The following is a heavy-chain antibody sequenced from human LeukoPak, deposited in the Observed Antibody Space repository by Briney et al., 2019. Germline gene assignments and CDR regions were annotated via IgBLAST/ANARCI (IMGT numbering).Heavy chain of an antibody. D-gene: IGHD3-22*01. CDR1: GGSINSYY. CDR2: IYSSGAT. Sequence: PSETLSLTCTASGGSINSYYWSWIRQPAAKGLEWIGRIYSSGATYYNPSLKSRVTMSVDTSKNQFSLRLSSVSAADTAVYYCARDAYYYDSSGYYINDYWGQGTLVTVSS. J-gene: IGHJ4*02. CDR3: ARDAYYYDSSGYYINDY. V-gene: IGHV4-4*07.